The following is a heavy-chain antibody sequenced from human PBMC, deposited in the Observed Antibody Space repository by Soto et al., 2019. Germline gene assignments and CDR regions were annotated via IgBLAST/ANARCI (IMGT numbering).Heavy chain of an antibody. V-gene: IGHV4-39*01. D-gene: IGHD4-17*01. Sequence: KSSETLSLTCTVSGGSISSSSYYWGWIRQPPGKGLEWIGSIYYSGSTYYNPSLKGRVTISVDTSKNQFSLKLSSVTAADTAVYYCARRGDYGDDAFDIWGQGTMVTVSS. CDR3: ARRGDYGDDAFDI. CDR1: GGSISSSSYY. CDR2: IYYSGST. J-gene: IGHJ3*02.